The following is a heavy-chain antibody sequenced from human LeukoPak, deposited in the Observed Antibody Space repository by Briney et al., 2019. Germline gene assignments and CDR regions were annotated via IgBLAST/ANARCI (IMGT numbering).Heavy chain of an antibody. CDR2: INPNSGGT. CDR1: GYTFTGYY. V-gene: IGHV1-2*04. Sequence: ASVKVSCKASGYTFTGYYMHWVRQAPGQGLEWMGWINPNSGGTNYAQKFQGWVTMTRDTSISTAYMELSRLRSDDTAVYYCARVPYYDILTGYYTAGAFDIWGQGTMVTVSS. CDR3: ARVPYYDILTGYYTAGAFDI. J-gene: IGHJ3*02. D-gene: IGHD3-9*01.